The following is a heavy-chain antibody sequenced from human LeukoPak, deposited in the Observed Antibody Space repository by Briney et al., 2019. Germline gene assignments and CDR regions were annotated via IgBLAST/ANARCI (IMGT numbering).Heavy chain of an antibody. Sequence: GGSLRLSCVASGFSFSGSWMSWVRQAPGKGLEWVANIKLDGSEKNYVDSVKGRFTISRDNTKNSLYLQMNSLRAEDTAVFYCARDQYDTWSRRGNFDSWGQGTLVIVSS. J-gene: IGHJ4*02. CDR1: GFSFSGSW. V-gene: IGHV3-7*03. D-gene: IGHD3-3*01. CDR2: IKLDGSEK. CDR3: ARDQYDTWSRRGNFDS.